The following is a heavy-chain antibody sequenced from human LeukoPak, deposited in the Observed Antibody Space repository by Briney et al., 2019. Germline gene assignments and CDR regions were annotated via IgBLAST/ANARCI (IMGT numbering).Heavy chain of an antibody. Sequence: SETLSLTCTVSGGSISSYYWSWIRQPAGKGLEWIGRIYTSGSTNYNPSLKSRVTMSVDTSKDQFSLKLSSVTAADTAVYYCASYYCGGDCTDAFDIWGQGTMVTVSS. D-gene: IGHD2-21*02. CDR3: ASYYCGGDCTDAFDI. CDR1: GGSISSYY. CDR2: IYTSGST. V-gene: IGHV4-4*07. J-gene: IGHJ3*02.